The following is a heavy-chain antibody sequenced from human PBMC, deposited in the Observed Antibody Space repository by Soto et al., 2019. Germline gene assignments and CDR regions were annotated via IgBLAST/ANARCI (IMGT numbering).Heavy chain of an antibody. Sequence: SETLSLTCTVSGGSISSGGYYWSWIRQHPGKGLEWIGYIYYSGSTYYNPSLKSRVTISVDTSKNQFSLKLSSVTAADTAVYYCARSRITRGYYDSSGYYHRLDAFDIRGQGTMVTVSS. CDR2: IYYSGST. V-gene: IGHV4-31*03. D-gene: IGHD3-22*01. CDR1: GGSISSGGYY. J-gene: IGHJ3*02. CDR3: ARSRITRGYYDSSGYYHRLDAFDI.